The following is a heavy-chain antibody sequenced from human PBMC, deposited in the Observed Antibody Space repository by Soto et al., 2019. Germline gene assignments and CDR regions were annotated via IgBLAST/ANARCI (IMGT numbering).Heavy chain of an antibody. CDR2: IYHSGST. CDR1: SGSISSSNW. CDR3: ARTIDYGDYVVNAFDI. V-gene: IGHV4-4*02. Sequence: QVQLQESGPGLVKTSGTLSLTCAVSSGSISSSNWWSWVRQPPGKGLEWIGEIYHSGSTNYNPSLKSRVTISVDKSKNQCSLKLSSVTAADTAVYYCARTIDYGDYVVNAFDIWGQGTMVTVSS. J-gene: IGHJ3*02. D-gene: IGHD4-17*01.